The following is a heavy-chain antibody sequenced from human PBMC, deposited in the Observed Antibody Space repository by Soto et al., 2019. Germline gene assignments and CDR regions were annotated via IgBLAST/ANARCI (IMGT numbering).Heavy chain of an antibody. Sequence: QITLKESGPTLVKPTQTLTLTCTFSGFSLSTSGVGVGWIRQPPGKALEWLALIYWDDDKRYSPSLKSRLTITKDTSKNQVVLTMTNMDPVDTATYYCAHRQDYSGGSCPIDHDAFDIWGQGTMVTVSS. J-gene: IGHJ3*02. D-gene: IGHD2-15*01. V-gene: IGHV2-5*02. CDR1: GFSLSTSGVG. CDR3: AHRQDYSGGSCPIDHDAFDI. CDR2: IYWDDDK.